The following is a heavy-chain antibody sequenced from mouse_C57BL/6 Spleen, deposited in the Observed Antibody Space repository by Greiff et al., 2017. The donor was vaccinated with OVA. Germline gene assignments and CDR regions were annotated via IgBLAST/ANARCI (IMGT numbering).Heavy chain of an antibody. Sequence: LQESGAELVRPGASVTLSCKASGYTFTDYEMHWVKQTPVHGLEWIGAIDPETGGTAYNQKFKGKAILTADKSSSTAYMELRSLTSEDSAVYYCTRESDYDGAWFAYWGQGTLVTVSA. V-gene: IGHV1-15*01. CDR3: TRESDYDGAWFAY. J-gene: IGHJ3*01. CDR2: IDPETGGT. D-gene: IGHD2-4*01. CDR1: GYTFTDYE.